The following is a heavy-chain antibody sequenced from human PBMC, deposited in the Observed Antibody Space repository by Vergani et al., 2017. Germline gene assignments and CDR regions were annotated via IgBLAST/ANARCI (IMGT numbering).Heavy chain of an antibody. CDR1: GFTFSSYG. D-gene: IGHD4-17*01. J-gene: IGHJ5*02. V-gene: IGHV3-30*03. CDR3: ARDRFDYGDYGWFDP. CDR2: ISYDGSNK. Sequence: QVQLVESGGGVVQPGRSLRLSCAASGFTFSSYGMHWVRQAPGKGLEWVAVISYDGSNKYYADSVKGRFTISRDNSKNTLYLQMNSLRAEDTAVYYCARDRFDYGDYGWFDPWGQGTLVTVSS.